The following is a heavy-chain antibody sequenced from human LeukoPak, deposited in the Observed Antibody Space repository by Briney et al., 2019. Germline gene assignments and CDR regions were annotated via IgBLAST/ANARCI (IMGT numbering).Heavy chain of an antibody. V-gene: IGHV3-7*01. Sequence: GGSLRLSCAASGFTFNTYGMHWVRQAPGKGLEWVANMNQDGSGKYYVDSVKGRFAISRDNAKNSLYLQMNNLRVEDTAVYYCARDNDRKDDSWGQGTLVTVSS. CDR3: ARDNDRKDDS. J-gene: IGHJ5*02. CDR2: MNQDGSGK. D-gene: IGHD3-16*01. CDR1: GFTFNTYG.